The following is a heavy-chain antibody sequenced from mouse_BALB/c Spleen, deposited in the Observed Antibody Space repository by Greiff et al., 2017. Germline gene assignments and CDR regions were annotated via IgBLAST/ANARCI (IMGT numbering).Heavy chain of an antibody. CDR1: GFNIKDTY. Sequence: EVQLQQSGAELVKPGASVKLSCTASGFNIKDTYMHWVKQRPEQGLEWIGRIDPANGNTKYDPKFQGKATITADTSSNTAYLQLSSLTSEDTAVYYCARRIYYGNTYWYFDVWGAGTTVTVSS. J-gene: IGHJ1*01. D-gene: IGHD2-1*01. V-gene: IGHV14-3*02. CDR3: ARRIYYGNTYWYFDV. CDR2: IDPANGNT.